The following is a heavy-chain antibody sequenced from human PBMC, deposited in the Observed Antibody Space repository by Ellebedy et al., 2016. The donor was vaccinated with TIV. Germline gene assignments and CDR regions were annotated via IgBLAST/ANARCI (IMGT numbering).Heavy chain of an antibody. CDR1: GFIFSSYW. Sequence: GESLKISCEVSGFIFSSYWMSWVRQAPGKGLEWVANIKQDGNEKRYVGSVGDRFIISRDNAKNSLYLQMNSLRGEDTAIYYCARGKSGTYIHHAFDYWGQGTLVTVSS. D-gene: IGHD1-14*01. CDR3: ARGKSGTYIHHAFDY. V-gene: IGHV3-7*03. J-gene: IGHJ4*02. CDR2: IKQDGNEK.